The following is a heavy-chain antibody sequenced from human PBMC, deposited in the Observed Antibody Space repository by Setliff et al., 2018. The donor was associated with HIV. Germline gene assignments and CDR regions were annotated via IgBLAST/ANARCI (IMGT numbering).Heavy chain of an antibody. CDR2: VYTSGNT. Sequence: SETLSLTCTVSGDSISSYYWSWIRQPAGKGLEWIGRVYTSGNTNYNPSLKSRVTMSVDTSKKQFSLNLSSVTAADTGVYYCARDVYSYGRFYFDYWGQGTLVTVSS. J-gene: IGHJ4*02. CDR3: ARDVYSYGRFYFDY. D-gene: IGHD5-18*01. CDR1: GDSISSYY. V-gene: IGHV4-4*07.